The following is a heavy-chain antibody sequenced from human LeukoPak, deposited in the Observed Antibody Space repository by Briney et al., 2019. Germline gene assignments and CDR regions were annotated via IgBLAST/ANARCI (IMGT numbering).Heavy chain of an antibody. CDR3: ARGLRAITMVRGVMGY. CDR1: GYTFTSYD. D-gene: IGHD3-10*01. J-gene: IGHJ4*02. V-gene: IGHV1-8*01. CDR2: MNPNSGNT. Sequence: ASVKVSCKASGYTFTSYDINWVRQAPGQGLEWMGWMNPNSGNTGYAQKFQGRVTMTRNTSISTAYMELSSLRSEDTAVYYCARGLRAITMVRGVMGYWGQGTLVTVSS.